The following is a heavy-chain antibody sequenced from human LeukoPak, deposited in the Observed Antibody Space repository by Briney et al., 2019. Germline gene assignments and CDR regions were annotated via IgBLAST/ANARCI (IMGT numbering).Heavy chain of an antibody. Sequence: ASVTVSCKAPGYTFTSYALHWVRQAPGQRLEWMGWINAGNGNTKYSQKFQGRVTITRDTSASTAYMELSSLRSEDTAVYYCARVLTYGSLNYWGQGTLVTVSS. J-gene: IGHJ4*02. CDR2: INAGNGNT. V-gene: IGHV1-3*01. CDR1: GYTFTSYA. CDR3: ARVLTYGSLNY. D-gene: IGHD3-10*01.